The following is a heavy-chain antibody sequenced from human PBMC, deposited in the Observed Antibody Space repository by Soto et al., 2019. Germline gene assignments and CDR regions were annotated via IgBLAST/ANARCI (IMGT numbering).Heavy chain of an antibody. Sequence: SETLSLTCAVSGYSINGGYYWGWIRQPPGKGLEWMGIIYYSGSTYYNPSLKSRVTISVDTSKNQFSLKLSSVTAADTAVYYCARGNSSSWSYFDYWGQGTLVTVSS. CDR3: ARGNSSSWSYFDY. CDR2: IYYSGST. J-gene: IGHJ4*02. V-gene: IGHV4-38-2*01. D-gene: IGHD6-13*01. CDR1: GYSINGGYY.